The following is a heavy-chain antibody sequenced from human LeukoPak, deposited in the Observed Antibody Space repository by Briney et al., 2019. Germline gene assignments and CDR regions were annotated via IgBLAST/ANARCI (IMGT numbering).Heavy chain of an antibody. D-gene: IGHD3-10*01. CDR1: GGSFSGYY. V-gene: IGHV4-34*01. Sequence: SETLSLTCAVYGGSFSGYYWSWIRQPPGKGLEWIGEINHSGSTNYNPSLKSRVTISVDTSKNQFSLKLSSVTAADTAVYYCAGSGSYYYYMDVWGKGTTVTVSS. CDR2: INHSGST. CDR3: AGSGSYYYYMDV. J-gene: IGHJ6*03.